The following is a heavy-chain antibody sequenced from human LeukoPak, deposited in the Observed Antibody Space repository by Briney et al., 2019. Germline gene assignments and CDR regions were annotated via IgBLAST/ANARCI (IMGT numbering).Heavy chain of an antibody. D-gene: IGHD6-13*01. CDR1: GFTFSDYW. Sequence: GGSLRLSCAASGFTFSDYWMSWMRQAPGKGLEWVANIKYDGDEEYYVDSVKGRFTISRDNAKNSLYLQLNSLRVEDTAVYYCKSGGAAPGSFDNWGQGTLVTFSP. J-gene: IGHJ4*02. CDR2: IKYDGDEE. CDR3: KSGGAAPGSFDN. V-gene: IGHV3-7*01.